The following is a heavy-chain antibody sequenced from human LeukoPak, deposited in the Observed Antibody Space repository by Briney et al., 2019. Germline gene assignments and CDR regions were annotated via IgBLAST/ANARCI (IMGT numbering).Heavy chain of an antibody. CDR2: ITSDGART. Sequence: SGRSLRLSCAASGFTFSSYAMHWVSQAPGKGLEYVSAITSDGARTYYANSVKGRFTISRDNSRNTLYLQMVGLRAEDVAVYYCARRYCTSTSCYGNTFYFDYWGQGTLVTVSS. J-gene: IGHJ4*02. CDR3: ARRYCTSTSCYGNTFYFDY. V-gene: IGHV3-64*01. CDR1: GFTFSSYA. D-gene: IGHD2-2*01.